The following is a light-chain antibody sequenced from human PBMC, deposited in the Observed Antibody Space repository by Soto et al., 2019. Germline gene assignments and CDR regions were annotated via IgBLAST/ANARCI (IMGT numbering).Light chain of an antibody. CDR1: SSDVGGYNY. V-gene: IGLV2-11*01. CDR3: CSYAGSYTFEVV. Sequence: QSVLTQPRSVSGSPGQSVTISCTGTSSDVGGYNYVSWYQQHPDKAPKLMIYDVSKRPSGVPDRFSGSKSGNTASLTISGLQAEDEADYYCCSYAGSYTFEVVFGGGTQLTVL. J-gene: IGLJ2*01. CDR2: DVS.